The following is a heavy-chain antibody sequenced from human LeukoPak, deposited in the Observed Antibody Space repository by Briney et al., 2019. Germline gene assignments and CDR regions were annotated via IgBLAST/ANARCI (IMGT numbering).Heavy chain of an antibody. CDR3: ANSRYDSSGYYGIIAY. Sequence: GGSLRLSCAASGFTFSDYYMSWIRQAPGKGLEWVSYISSSGSSLYYADSVRGRFTISRDNAKNSLYLQINSLRAEDTAVYYCANSRYDSSGYYGIIAYWGLGTLVTVSS. V-gene: IGHV3-11*04. D-gene: IGHD3-22*01. CDR1: GFTFSDYY. CDR2: ISSSGSSL. J-gene: IGHJ4*02.